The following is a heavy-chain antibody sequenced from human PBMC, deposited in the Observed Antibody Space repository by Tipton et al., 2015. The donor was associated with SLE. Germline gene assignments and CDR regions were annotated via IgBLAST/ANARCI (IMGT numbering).Heavy chain of an antibody. Sequence: QVQLVQSGAEVKKPGASVKVSRKASGYTFTSYDINWVRQATGQGLEWMGWMNPNSGDAGYALKFQGRVTMTRNISKSTAYMELSSLRSEDTAVYYCARRWDCSGGSCQGSFGYWGQGTLVTVSS. CDR1: GYTFTSYD. CDR3: ARRWDCSGGSCQGSFGY. CDR2: MNPNSGDA. D-gene: IGHD2-15*01. V-gene: IGHV1-8*01. J-gene: IGHJ4*02.